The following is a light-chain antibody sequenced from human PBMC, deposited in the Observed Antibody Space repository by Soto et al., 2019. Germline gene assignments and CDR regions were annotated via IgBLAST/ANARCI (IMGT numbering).Light chain of an antibody. CDR2: GAS. CDR3: QQYGSSLIT. J-gene: IGKJ5*01. CDR1: QRVSSSY. V-gene: IGKV3-20*01. Sequence: DIVLTQSPGTLSLSPGERATLSCRASQRVSSSYLAWYQQKPGQAPRLLIYGASSRATGIPDRFSGSGSGTDFTLTISRLEPEDFAVYYCQQYGSSLITFGQGTRL.